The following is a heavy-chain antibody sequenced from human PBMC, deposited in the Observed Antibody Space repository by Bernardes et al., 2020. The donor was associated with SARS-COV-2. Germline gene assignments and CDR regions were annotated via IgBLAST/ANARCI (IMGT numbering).Heavy chain of an antibody. J-gene: IGHJ4*02. V-gene: IGHV3-11*01. CDR1: GFTFSDYY. CDR3: ARDGSPDY. CDR2: ISNSGNTI. D-gene: IGHD5-12*01. Sequence: GWSLRLSCTVSGFTFSDYYMSWIRQAPGKGLEYISYISNSGNTIHYAPSVKGRFTISRDNAKKSLYLEMNSLRADDTAVYYCARDGSPDYWSQGTLVNVSS.